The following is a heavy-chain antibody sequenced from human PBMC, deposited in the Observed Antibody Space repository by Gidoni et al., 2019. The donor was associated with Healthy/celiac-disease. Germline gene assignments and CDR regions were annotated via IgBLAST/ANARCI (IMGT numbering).Heavy chain of an antibody. CDR2: INHSGST. V-gene: IGHV4-34*01. CDR3: ARGKGRGYYGSGSYYIDY. J-gene: IGHJ4*02. D-gene: IGHD3-10*01. Sequence: QVQLQQWGAGLLKPSETLSLTCAVYGGSFSGYYWSWIRQPPGKGLEGIGEINHSGSTNYNPSLKSRVTISGDTSKNQFSLKLGSVTAADTAVYYCARGKGRGYYGSGSYYIDYWGQGTLVTVSS. CDR1: GGSFSGYY.